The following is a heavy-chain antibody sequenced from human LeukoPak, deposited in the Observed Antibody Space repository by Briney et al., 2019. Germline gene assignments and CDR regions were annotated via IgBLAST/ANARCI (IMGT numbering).Heavy chain of an antibody. Sequence: GGSLRLSCAASGFTLSTYWMNWVRQAPGKGLEWVATIKQDGSEKYYVDSVKGRFTISRDNAKNSLYLQMNSLRAEDTALYYCARGPSVWFGEYHDYWGQGTLVTVSS. D-gene: IGHD3-10*01. CDR2: IKQDGSEK. CDR1: GFTLSTYW. J-gene: IGHJ4*02. V-gene: IGHV3-7*03. CDR3: ARGPSVWFGEYHDY.